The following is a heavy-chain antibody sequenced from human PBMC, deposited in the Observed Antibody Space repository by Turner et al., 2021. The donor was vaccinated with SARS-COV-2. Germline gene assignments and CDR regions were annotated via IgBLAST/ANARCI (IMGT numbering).Heavy chain of an antibody. V-gene: IGHV3-53*04. J-gene: IGHJ6*02. CDR3: ARDLNYYGMDV. D-gene: IGHD3-9*01. Sequence: EVQLVESGGGLVQPGGSLRLSCAASGFTVRSNYMSWVSQAPGKGLEWVSLIYSGGSTYYADSVKGRFTISRHNSKNTLYLQMNSLRAEDTAVYYCARDLNYYGMDVWGQGTTVTVS. CDR1: GFTVRSNY. CDR2: IYSGGST.